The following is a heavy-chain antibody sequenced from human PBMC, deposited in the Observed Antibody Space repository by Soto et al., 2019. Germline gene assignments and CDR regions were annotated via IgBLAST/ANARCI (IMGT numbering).Heavy chain of an antibody. V-gene: IGHV4-4*02. CDR3: ARQQFYYDSSGSLFYY. Sequence: SETLSLTCAVSGDSISNGDWWSWVRQPPGKGLEWIGAIHPSGDTNYNPSLKSRLTISVDNFKNLFSLKLSSVTAADTAVYYCARQQFYYDSSGSLFYYWGQGTLVTVSS. D-gene: IGHD3-22*01. CDR1: GDSISNGDW. CDR2: IHPSGDT. J-gene: IGHJ4*02.